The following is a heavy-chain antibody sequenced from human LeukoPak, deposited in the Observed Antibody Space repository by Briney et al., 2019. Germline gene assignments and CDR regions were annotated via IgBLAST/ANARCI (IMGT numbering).Heavy chain of an antibody. V-gene: IGHV4-38-2*02. CDR1: GYSISSGYY. CDR3: ASARWDF. Sequence: SETLSLTCTVSGYSISSGYYWGWIRQPPGKGLEWIGSIYHIGTTNYNPSLKSRVSISVDTSRNQFSLTLSSVTAADTAVYYCASARWDFWGQGTLVTVSS. D-gene: IGHD4-23*01. J-gene: IGHJ4*02. CDR2: IYHIGTT.